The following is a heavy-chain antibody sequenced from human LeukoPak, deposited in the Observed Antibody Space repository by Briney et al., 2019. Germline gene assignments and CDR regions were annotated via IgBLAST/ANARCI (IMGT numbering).Heavy chain of an antibody. CDR1: GFTFDDYA. CDR3: AEEVGGYCSSTSCYNFYYFDY. D-gene: IGHD2-2*02. V-gene: IGHV3-9*01. Sequence: GGSLRLSCAASGFTFDDYAMHWVRQAPGKGLEWVSGISWNSGSIGYADSVKGRFTISRDNAKNSLYLQMNSPRAEDTALYYCAEEVGGYCSSTSCYNFYYFDYWGQGTLVTVSS. CDR2: ISWNSGSI. J-gene: IGHJ4*02.